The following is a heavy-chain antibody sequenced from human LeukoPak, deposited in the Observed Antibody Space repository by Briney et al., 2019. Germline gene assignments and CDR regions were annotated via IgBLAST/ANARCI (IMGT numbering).Heavy chain of an antibody. CDR1: GFTFTTYA. V-gene: IGHV3-23*01. D-gene: IGHD2-15*01. J-gene: IGHJ4*02. Sequence: GGSVRLSCAASGFTFTTYAMSWVRQTPGKGVEWVSTFSGSLDTTYHVDSVKGRFTISRDNSKNTVYLQMNSLRAEDTAVYYCAKASAGTCSGARCYYFDSWGQGTPVTVSS. CDR3: AKASAGTCSGARCYYFDS. CDR2: FSGSLDTT.